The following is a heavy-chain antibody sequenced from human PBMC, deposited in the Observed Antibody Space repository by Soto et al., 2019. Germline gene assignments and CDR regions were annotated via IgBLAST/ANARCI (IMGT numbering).Heavy chain of an antibody. J-gene: IGHJ4*02. CDR2: IGPESGAT. CDR1: GYTFTGHY. V-gene: IGHV1-2*02. D-gene: IGHD3-3*02. Sequence: ASVKVSCKTSGYTFTGHYIPWVRQAPQQGPEWMGEIGPESGATRYAQKFQGRVTMTMDTSITTVYMELENLSPDDTAVYYCGRGRSGQIVIFYWGQGTPVTVSS. CDR3: GRGRSGQIVIFY.